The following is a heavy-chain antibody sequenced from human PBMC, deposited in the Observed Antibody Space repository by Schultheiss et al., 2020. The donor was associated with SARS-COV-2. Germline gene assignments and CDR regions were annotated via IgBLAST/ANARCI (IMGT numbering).Heavy chain of an antibody. Sequence: GESLKISCAASGFTFSSYAMHWVRQAPGKGLEWVAVISYDGSNKYYADSVKGRFTISRDNSKNTLYLQMNSLRAEDTAVYYCARGKGVDTAMVFFVANYYYMDVWGKGTTVTVSS. CDR1: GFTFSSYA. J-gene: IGHJ6*03. CDR2: ISYDGSNK. D-gene: IGHD5-18*01. V-gene: IGHV3-30-3*01. CDR3: ARGKGVDTAMVFFVANYYYMDV.